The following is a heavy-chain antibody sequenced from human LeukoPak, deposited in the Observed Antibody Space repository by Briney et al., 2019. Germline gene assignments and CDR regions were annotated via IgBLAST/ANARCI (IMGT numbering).Heavy chain of an antibody. CDR2: INEDGSST. D-gene: IGHD3-10*01. V-gene: IGHV3-74*01. Sequence: GGSLRLSCAASGYTFSTYWMHWIRQGPGKGLVWVSRINEDGSSTSYADSVRGRFTISRDNAKNTLYLQMDSLRAEDTAVYYCTRDSFGARDSCGKGVLVTASS. CDR1: GYTFSTYW. J-gene: IGHJ4*02. CDR3: TRDSFGARDS.